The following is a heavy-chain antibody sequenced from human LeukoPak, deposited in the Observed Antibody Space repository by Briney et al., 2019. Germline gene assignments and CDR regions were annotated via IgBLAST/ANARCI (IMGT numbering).Heavy chain of an antibody. CDR3: ATLGYCSSTSCSAFDH. CDR2: TYYSGST. J-gene: IGHJ4*02. CDR1: GGSISSSSYY. D-gene: IGHD2-2*01. V-gene: IGHV4-39*01. Sequence: VKPSETLSLTCTVSGGSISSSSYYWGWIRQPPGKGLEWIGSTYYSGSTYYNPSLKSRVTISVDTSKNQFSLKLSSVTAADTAVYYCATLGYCSSTSCSAFDHWGQGTLVTVSS.